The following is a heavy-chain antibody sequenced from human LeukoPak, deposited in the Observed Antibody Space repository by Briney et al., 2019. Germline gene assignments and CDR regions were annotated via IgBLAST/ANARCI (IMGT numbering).Heavy chain of an antibody. D-gene: IGHD2-21*02. CDR2: FSDSGGTS. CDR1: GFTFSTYA. Sequence: GGSLRLSCAASGFTFSTYAMSWVRQAPGKGLEWVSGFSDSGGTSYYADSVKGRLTISRDNSKNTLYLQMNSLRAEDSAVYYCAKVFVTGMSYLPHWGQGTLVIVSS. V-gene: IGHV3-23*01. CDR3: AKVFVTGMSYLPH. J-gene: IGHJ1*01.